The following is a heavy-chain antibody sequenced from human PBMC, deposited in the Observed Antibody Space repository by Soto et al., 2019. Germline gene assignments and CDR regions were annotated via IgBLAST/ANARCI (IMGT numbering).Heavy chain of an antibody. V-gene: IGHV4-30-2*01. CDR2: IYHSGST. Sequence: QLQLQESGSGLVKPSQTLSLTCAVSGGSISSGGYSWSWIRQPPGKGLEWIGYIYHSGSTYYNPSLKSRGPIAVDRSKNQFSLKLSSVTAADTAVYYCASMYYYDSSGYYRHYFDYWGQGTLVTVSS. J-gene: IGHJ4*02. D-gene: IGHD3-22*01. CDR1: GGSISSGGYS. CDR3: ASMYYYDSSGYYRHYFDY.